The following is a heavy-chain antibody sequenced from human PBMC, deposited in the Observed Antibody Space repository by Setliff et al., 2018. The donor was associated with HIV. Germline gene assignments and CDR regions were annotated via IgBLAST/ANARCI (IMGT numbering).Heavy chain of an antibody. D-gene: IGHD3-10*01. J-gene: IGHJ4*02. Sequence: SETLSLTCTVSGGSISTDYRTWVRQSAGKGLEWIGRIQTSEGTKYNPSLNSRVTVSIDTPKNQFSLDLTSVTAADTAVYYCARGGYGSGNAYYFADWGQGTLVTVSS. CDR3: ARGGYGSGNAYYFAD. V-gene: IGHV4-4*07. CDR2: IQTSEGT. CDR1: GGSISTDY.